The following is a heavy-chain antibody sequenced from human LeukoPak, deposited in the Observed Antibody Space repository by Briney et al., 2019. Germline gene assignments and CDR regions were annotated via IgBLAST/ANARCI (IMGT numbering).Heavy chain of an antibody. CDR3: AKLRGPSSSSENNWFDP. Sequence: GGSLRLSRAASGFTFSSYAMSWVRQAPGKGLEWVSAISGSGGSTYYADSVKGRFTISRDNSKNTLYLQMNSLRAEDTAVYYCAKLRGPSSSSENNWFDPWGQGTLVTVSS. J-gene: IGHJ5*02. CDR2: ISGSGGST. CDR1: GFTFSSYA. D-gene: IGHD6-6*01. V-gene: IGHV3-23*01.